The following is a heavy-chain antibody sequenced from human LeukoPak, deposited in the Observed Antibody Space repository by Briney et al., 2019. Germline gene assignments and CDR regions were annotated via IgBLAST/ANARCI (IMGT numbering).Heavy chain of an antibody. J-gene: IGHJ4*02. V-gene: IGHV3-74*01. D-gene: IGHD3-10*01. CDR1: GSTFGRYW. Sequence: GGSLRLSCAASGSTFGRYWMHWVRQAPGKGLVWVSRVKSDGSDTIYADSVKGRFTISRDNAKNTLYLQMDSLRAEDTAVYYCTTGIGNYYYYWGQGTLVTVAS. CDR3: TTGIGNYYYY. CDR2: VKSDGSDT.